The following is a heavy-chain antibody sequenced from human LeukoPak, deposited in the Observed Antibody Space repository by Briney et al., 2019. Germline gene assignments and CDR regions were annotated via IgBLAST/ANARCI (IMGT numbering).Heavy chain of an antibody. CDR3: ARGDQPRDLAFDY. J-gene: IGHJ4*02. Sequence: GGSLRLSCAASGFTFSNYWMSWVRQAPGKGLEWVANIKQDGSEKYYVDSVKGRFTISRDNAKNSLYLQMNSLRAEDPAVYYCARGDQPRDLAFDYWGQGTLVTVSS. V-gene: IGHV3-7*03. D-gene: IGHD2-21*02. CDR2: IKQDGSEK. CDR1: GFTFSNYW.